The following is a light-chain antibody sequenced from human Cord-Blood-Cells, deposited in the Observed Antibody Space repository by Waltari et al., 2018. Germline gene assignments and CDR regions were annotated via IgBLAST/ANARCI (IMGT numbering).Light chain of an antibody. Sequence: DIVMTQSPDSLAVSLGERATINSKSSQSVLYSSNNKNYLAWYQQKPGQPPKLLIYWASTRESGVPDRFSGSGSGTDFTLTISSLQAEDVAVYYCQKYYSTPFTFGPGTKVDIK. CDR1: QSVLYSSNNKNY. V-gene: IGKV4-1*01. CDR3: QKYYSTPFT. CDR2: WAS. J-gene: IGKJ3*01.